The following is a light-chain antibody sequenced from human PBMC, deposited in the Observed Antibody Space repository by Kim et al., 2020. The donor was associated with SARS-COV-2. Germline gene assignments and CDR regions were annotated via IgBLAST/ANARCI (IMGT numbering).Light chain of an antibody. J-gene: IGKJ2*01. Sequence: DIQMTQSPSTLSASVGDRVTITCRASQSISSWLAWYQQKPGKVPKLLIYDASSLESGVPSRFSGSGSGTEVTLTISSLQPDDFATYYCQQYNSYSPFFGQGTKLEI. CDR1: QSISSW. V-gene: IGKV1-5*01. CDR2: DAS. CDR3: QQYNSYSPF.